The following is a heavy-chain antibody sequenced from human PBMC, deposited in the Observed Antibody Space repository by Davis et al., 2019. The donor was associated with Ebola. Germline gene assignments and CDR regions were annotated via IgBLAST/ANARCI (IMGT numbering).Heavy chain of an antibody. V-gene: IGHV3-48*02. CDR3: ARVYNWGFDF. CDR2: ISGGYT. J-gene: IGHJ4*02. CDR1: GFTFSGYW. D-gene: IGHD1-20*01. Sequence: GESLKISCAASGFTFSGYWMHWVRQAAGKGLEWVAYISGGYTYYAESVKGRFTISRDSAKDSLYLHMDSLRDDDTAVYYCARVYNWGFDFWGQGTLVTVSS.